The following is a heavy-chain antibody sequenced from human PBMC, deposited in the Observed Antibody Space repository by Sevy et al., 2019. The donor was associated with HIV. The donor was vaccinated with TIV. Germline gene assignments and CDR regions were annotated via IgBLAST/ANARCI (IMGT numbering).Heavy chain of an antibody. Sequence: SETLSLTCTVSGGSISNYYWSWIRQPPGKGLEWIGYIYHTGITKNNPSLKSRDTLSVDTSKNQFSLKLSSVTAADTAVYYCAREPPYYDILAGYSYGMDVWGQGTTVTVSS. CDR3: AREPPYYDILAGYSYGMDV. CDR1: GGSISNYY. J-gene: IGHJ6*02. D-gene: IGHD3-9*01. CDR2: IYHTGIT. V-gene: IGHV4-59*01.